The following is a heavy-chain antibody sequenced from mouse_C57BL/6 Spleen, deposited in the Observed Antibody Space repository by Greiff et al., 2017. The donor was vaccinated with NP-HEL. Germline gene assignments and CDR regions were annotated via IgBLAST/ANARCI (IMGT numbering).Heavy chain of an antibody. J-gene: IGHJ4*01. D-gene: IGHD1-1*01. Sequence: VQLQQPGTELVKPGASVKLSCKASGYTFTSYWMHWVKQRPGQGLEWIGNINPSNGGTNYNEKFKSKATLTVDKSSSTAYMQLSGLTSEDSAVYYCARSYYGSSHVGYAMDYWGQGTSVTFSS. CDR1: GYTFTSYW. CDR3: ARSYYGSSHVGYAMDY. CDR2: INPSNGGT. V-gene: IGHV1-53*01.